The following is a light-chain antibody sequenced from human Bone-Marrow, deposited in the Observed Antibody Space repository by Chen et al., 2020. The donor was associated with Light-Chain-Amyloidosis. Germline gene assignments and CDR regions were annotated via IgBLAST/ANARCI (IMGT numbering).Light chain of an antibody. J-gene: IGLJ2*01. CDR1: DLPTKY. CDR2: RDT. V-gene: IGLV3-25*03. Sequence: SYELTQPPSVSVSPGQTARLTCSGDDLPTKYAYWYQHKPGQAPVLVIHRDTDRPSGISERFSGYSSGTKATLTISGVQAEDEADYHCQSTDSSGTYEVIFGGGTKLTVL. CDR3: QSTDSSGTYEVI.